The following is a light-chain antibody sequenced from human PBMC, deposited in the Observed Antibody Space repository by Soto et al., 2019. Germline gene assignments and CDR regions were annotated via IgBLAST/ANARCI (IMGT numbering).Light chain of an antibody. CDR3: QQCGSSPWT. CDR1: QSVSSN. J-gene: IGKJ1*01. Sequence: EIVMTQSPATLSVSPGERATLSCRASQSVSSNLAWYQQKPGQAPRLLIYDASRRATGTPDRFSVSGSGTDFTLTISRLEPKDFAVYYCQQCGSSPWTFGQGTKVDIK. CDR2: DAS. V-gene: IGKV3-20*01.